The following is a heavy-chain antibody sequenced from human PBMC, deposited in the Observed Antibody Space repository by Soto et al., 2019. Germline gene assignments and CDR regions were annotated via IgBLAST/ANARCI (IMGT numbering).Heavy chain of an antibody. CDR3: ARIDRYDSSFPDY. J-gene: IGHJ4*02. Sequence: QVQLVESGGGLVKPGGSLRLSCAASGFTFSDYYMSWIRQAPGKGLEWVSYISSSSSYTNYADSVKGRFTIARDNAKNSLYLQMNSLRAEDTAVYYCARIDRYDSSFPDYWGQGTLVTVSS. D-gene: IGHD3-22*01. V-gene: IGHV3-11*06. CDR2: ISSSSSYT. CDR1: GFTFSDYY.